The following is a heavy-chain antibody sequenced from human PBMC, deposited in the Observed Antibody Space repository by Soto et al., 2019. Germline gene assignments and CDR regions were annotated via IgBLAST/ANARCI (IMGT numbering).Heavy chain of an antibody. Sequence: SETLSLSGGVSEVSGSGYYWSWIRQPPGKGLEWIGEINYSGSTKFNPSLKSRVTLSIDTSKDQFSLRLSSVTAADTAVYYCARDSGGLRLGESSLYGEKDSFDVWDQGTLVTVSS. V-gene: IGHV4-34*01. CDR2: INYSGST. J-gene: IGHJ3*01. CDR1: EVSGSGYY. CDR3: ARDSGGLRLGESSLYGEKDSFDV. D-gene: IGHD3-16*02.